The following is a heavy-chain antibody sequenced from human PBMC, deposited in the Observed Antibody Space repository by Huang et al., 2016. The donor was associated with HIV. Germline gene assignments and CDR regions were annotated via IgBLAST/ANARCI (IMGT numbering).Heavy chain of an antibody. Sequence: EVQLVESGGGLVQPGGSLRLSCAASGFSISSYWMHWVRQAPGKGLVGVSRINSDGSSTSSADAVKGRFTISRDNAKNTLYLQMNSLRAEDTAVYYCARDPRIQSWLNFFDYWGQGTLVSVSS. J-gene: IGHJ4*02. CDR3: ARDPRIQSWLNFFDY. CDR1: GFSISSYW. V-gene: IGHV3-74*01. D-gene: IGHD3-22*01. CDR2: INSDGSST.